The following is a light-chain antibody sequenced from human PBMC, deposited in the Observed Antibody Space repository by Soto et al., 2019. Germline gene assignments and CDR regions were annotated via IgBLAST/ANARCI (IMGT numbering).Light chain of an antibody. Sequence: QAPMTQAAWVSGSPGQSITISCTGTISDVGGYNYVSWYQQHPGKAPKLMIYEVSNRPSGVSNRFSGSKSGNTASLTISGLQAEDEADYYCRSYTSSSTLVFGTGTKVTVL. CDR2: EVS. V-gene: IGLV2-14*01. CDR1: ISDVGGYNY. J-gene: IGLJ1*01. CDR3: RSYTSSSTLV.